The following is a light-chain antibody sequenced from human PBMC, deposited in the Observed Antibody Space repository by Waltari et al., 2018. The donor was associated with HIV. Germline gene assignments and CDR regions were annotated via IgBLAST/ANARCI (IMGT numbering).Light chain of an antibody. CDR1: QSVSSSN. Sequence: EIALTQSPGTLSLSPGERATPPCRASQSVSSSNLAWYQQNPGQAPRLLIYGASSRATGIPDRFSGSGSGTDFTLTISRLEPEDFAVYYCQQYGGSPLTFGQGTKVEIK. CDR3: QQYGGSPLT. J-gene: IGKJ1*01. CDR2: GAS. V-gene: IGKV3-20*01.